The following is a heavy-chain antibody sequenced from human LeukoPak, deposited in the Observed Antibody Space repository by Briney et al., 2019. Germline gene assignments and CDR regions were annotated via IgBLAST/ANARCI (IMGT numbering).Heavy chain of an antibody. Sequence: SETLSLTCIVFGVSINSRYWGWIRQPAGKGLEWIGHIYSSGSTYYNPSLKSRVTMSVDTSTNHFYLKLTSVTAADSALYYCARRWTGENTFDIWGQGTMVTVSS. V-gene: IGHV4-4*07. D-gene: IGHD3/OR15-3a*01. CDR2: IYSSGST. CDR3: ARRWTGENTFDI. J-gene: IGHJ3*02. CDR1: GVSINSRY.